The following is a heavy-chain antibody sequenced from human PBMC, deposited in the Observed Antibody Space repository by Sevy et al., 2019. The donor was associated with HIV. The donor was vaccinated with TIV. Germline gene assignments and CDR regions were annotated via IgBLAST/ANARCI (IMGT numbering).Heavy chain of an antibody. D-gene: IGHD3-22*01. Sequence: GGSLRLSCAASGFNFNTFAMSWVRQAPGKGLEWVSAISGSSYSTYYANSVKGRFTISRDNSKNTLYLQMNSLRAEDTAVYYCVKEGEGYNSDSSGSFGLWGQGTLVTVSS. J-gene: IGHJ4*02. CDR2: ISGSSYST. CDR3: VKEGEGYNSDSSGSFGL. V-gene: IGHV3-23*01. CDR1: GFNFNTFA.